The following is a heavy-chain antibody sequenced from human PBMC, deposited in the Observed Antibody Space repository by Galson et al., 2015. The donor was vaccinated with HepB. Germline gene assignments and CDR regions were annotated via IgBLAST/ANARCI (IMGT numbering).Heavy chain of an antibody. V-gene: IGHV2-70*01. CDR2: IDWDDDK. D-gene: IGHD3-22*01. CDR1: GFSLNTSGMC. CDR3: ARMVYYDSGGFCYNWFDP. J-gene: IGHJ5*02. Sequence: PALVKPTQTLTLTCTFSGFSLNTSGMCVSWIRQPPGTALEWLALIDWDDDKYYSTSLKTRLTISKDTTKNQVVLTITNMDPVDTATYYCARMVYYDSGGFCYNWFDPWGQGTLVTVSS.